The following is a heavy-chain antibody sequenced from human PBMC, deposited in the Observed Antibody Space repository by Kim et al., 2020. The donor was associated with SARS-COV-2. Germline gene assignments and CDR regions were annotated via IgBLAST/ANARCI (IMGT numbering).Heavy chain of an antibody. CDR2: ISSSSKTI. V-gene: IGHV3-48*02. Sequence: GGSLRLSCAASGFTFSSYSMNWVRQAPGKGLEWVSYISSSSKTIYYADSVKGRFTISRDDAKNSLYLQMNSLRDEDSAVYYCARYTSSSSDPLDYWGQGTLVTVSS. CDR3: ARYTSSSSDPLDY. J-gene: IGHJ4*02. D-gene: IGHD6-6*01. CDR1: GFTFSSYS.